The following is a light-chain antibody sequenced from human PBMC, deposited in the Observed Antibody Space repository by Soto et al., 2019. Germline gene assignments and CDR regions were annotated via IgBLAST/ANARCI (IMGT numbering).Light chain of an antibody. CDR1: SSNIGNNY. Sequence: QSVLPQPPSVSAAPGQKVTISCSGSSSNIGNNYVSWYQQLPGTAPKLLIYENNKRPSGIPDRLSGSKSGTSATLGITGLQTGDEADYYCGTWDSSLSSWVFGGGTKLTVL. CDR3: GTWDSSLSSWV. V-gene: IGLV1-51*02. CDR2: ENN. J-gene: IGLJ3*02.